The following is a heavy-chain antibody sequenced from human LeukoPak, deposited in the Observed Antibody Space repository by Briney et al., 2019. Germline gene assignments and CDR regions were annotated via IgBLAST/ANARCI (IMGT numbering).Heavy chain of an antibody. J-gene: IGHJ4*02. CDR2: IRYDGSNK. Sequence: PGGSLRLSCAASGFTFSSYGMHWVRQAPGKGLEWVAFIRYDGSNKYYADSVKGRFTISRDNSKNTLYLQMNSLRAEDTAVYYCAKDRLPGRGRYLFDYWGQGTLVTVSS. D-gene: IGHD3-9*01. CDR1: GFTFSSYG. V-gene: IGHV3-30*02. CDR3: AKDRLPGRGRYLFDY.